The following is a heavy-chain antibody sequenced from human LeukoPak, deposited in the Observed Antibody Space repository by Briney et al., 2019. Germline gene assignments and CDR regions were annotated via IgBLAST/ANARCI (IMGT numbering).Heavy chain of an antibody. Sequence: ASVKVSCKASGYTFNIYAMHWVRQAPGQRLEWMGWINAGDGNTRYSQKFHDRVTITRDTSASTTYMELSSLRSEDTAVYYCARRGGLGSGLYYYSMDVWGKGTTVTVSS. D-gene: IGHD3-10*01. CDR3: ARRGGLGSGLYYYSMDV. CDR2: INAGDGNT. J-gene: IGHJ6*04. CDR1: GYTFNIYA. V-gene: IGHV1-3*01.